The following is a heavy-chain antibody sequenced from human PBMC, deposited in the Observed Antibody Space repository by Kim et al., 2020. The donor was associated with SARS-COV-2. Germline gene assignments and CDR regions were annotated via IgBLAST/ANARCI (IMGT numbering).Heavy chain of an antibody. D-gene: IGHD3-22*01. CDR2: IYYSGST. Sequence: SETLSLTCTVSGGSISSYYWSWIRQPPGKGLEWIGYIYYSGSTNYNPSLKSRVTISVDTSKNQFSLKLSSVTAADTAMYYCARDYYYDSRRHDAFDIWGQGTMVTVSS. CDR1: GGSISSYY. V-gene: IGHV4-59*01. J-gene: IGHJ3*02. CDR3: ARDYYYDSRRHDAFDI.